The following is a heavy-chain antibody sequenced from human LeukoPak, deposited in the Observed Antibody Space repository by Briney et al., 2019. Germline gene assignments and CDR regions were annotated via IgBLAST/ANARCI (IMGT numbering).Heavy chain of an antibody. J-gene: IGHJ5*02. CDR1: GGSISSGDYY. D-gene: IGHD6-13*01. V-gene: IGHV4-30-4*08. CDR3: AGSSSWGNWFDP. CDR2: IYYSGST. Sequence: SETLSLTCTVSGGSISSGDYYWSWIRQPPGKGLEWIGYIYYSGSTYYNPSLKSRVTISVDKSKNQFSLKLSPVTAADTAVYYCAGSSSWGNWFDPWGQGTLVTVSS.